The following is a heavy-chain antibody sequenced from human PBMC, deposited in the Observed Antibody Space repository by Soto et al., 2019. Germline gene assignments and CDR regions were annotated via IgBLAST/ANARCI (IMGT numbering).Heavy chain of an antibody. Sequence: PGESLKISCEGSGYSFTSYWIGWVRQMPGKGLEWMGIIYPGDSDTRYSPFFQRQVIITADKSITTAYLQRSSLKASDTAMYYCAKFAVHNCNYPLGAGLPFDYLREGTLVAVSS. CDR2: IYPGDSDT. V-gene: IGHV5-51*01. CDR3: AKFAVHNCNYPLGAGLPFDY. CDR1: GYSFTSYW. D-gene: IGHD1-7*01. J-gene: IGHJ4*02.